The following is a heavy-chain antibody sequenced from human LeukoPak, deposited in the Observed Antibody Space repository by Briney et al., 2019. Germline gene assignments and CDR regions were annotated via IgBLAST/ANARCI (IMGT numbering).Heavy chain of an antibody. V-gene: IGHV1-69*13. CDR3: ARGRSLAVAGTGYYFDY. D-gene: IGHD6-19*01. J-gene: IGHJ4*02. CDR1: GGTFSSYA. CDR2: IIPIFGTA. Sequence: ASVKVSCKASGGTFSSYAISWVRQAPGQGLEWMGGIIPIFGTANYAQKFQGRVTITADESTSTAYMELSSLRSEDTAVYYCARGRSLAVAGTGYYFDYWGQGTLVTVSS.